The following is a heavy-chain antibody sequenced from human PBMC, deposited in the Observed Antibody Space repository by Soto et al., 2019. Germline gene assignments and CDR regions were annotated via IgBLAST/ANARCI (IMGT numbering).Heavy chain of an antibody. CDR3: AKGVSQYTPLALFDY. J-gene: IGHJ4*02. CDR1: GFTFSSYA. V-gene: IGHV3-23*01. CDR2: ISGSDGRT. D-gene: IGHD5-18*01. Sequence: EVQLLESGGGLVRPGGSLRHSCAASGFTFSSYAMSWVRQAPGKGLEWVSTISGSDGRTYSTDSVKGRFTISRDNSRNTAYLQMYSLRVEDTAVYYCAKGVSQYTPLALFDYWGRGTLVTVSS.